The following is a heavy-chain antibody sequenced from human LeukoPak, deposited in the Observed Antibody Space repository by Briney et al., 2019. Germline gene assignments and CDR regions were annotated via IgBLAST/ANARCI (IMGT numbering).Heavy chain of an antibody. CDR1: GYSISSGYY. CDR3: ARDPTRAMAYFDY. Sequence: SETLSLTCTVSGYSISSGYYWGWIRPPPGKGLEWIGSIYHSGSTYYNPSLKSRVTISVDTSKNQFSLKLSSVTAADTAVYYCARDPTRAMAYFDYWGQGTLVTVSS. D-gene: IGHD5-18*01. CDR2: IYHSGST. J-gene: IGHJ4*02. V-gene: IGHV4-38-2*02.